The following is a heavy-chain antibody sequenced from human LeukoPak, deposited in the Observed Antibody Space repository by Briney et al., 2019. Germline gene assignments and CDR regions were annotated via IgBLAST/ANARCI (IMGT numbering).Heavy chain of an antibody. CDR3: ARHASGSYFFEY. CDR1: GGTFSSYA. V-gene: IGHV1-69*13. CDR2: IIPIFGTA. Sequence: SVKVSFKASGGTFSSYAISWVRQAPGQGLEWMGGIIPIFGTANYAQKFQGRVTITADESTSTAYMELNSLRAEDTAVYYCARHASGSYFFEYWGQGTLVTVSS. D-gene: IGHD3-10*01. J-gene: IGHJ4*02.